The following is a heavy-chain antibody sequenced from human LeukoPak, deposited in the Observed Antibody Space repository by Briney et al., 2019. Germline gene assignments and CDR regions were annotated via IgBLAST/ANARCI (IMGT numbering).Heavy chain of an antibody. CDR1: GFTFSNAW. Sequence: PGGSLRLSCAASGFTFSNAWMSWVRQAPGKGLEWVGRIKSKTDGGTTDYAAPVKGRFTISRDDSKNTLYLQMNSLKTEDTAVYYCTTAPGGATPIDYWGQGTLVTVSS. D-gene: IGHD5-24*01. CDR3: TTAPGGATPIDY. CDR2: IKSKTDGGTT. J-gene: IGHJ4*02. V-gene: IGHV3-15*01.